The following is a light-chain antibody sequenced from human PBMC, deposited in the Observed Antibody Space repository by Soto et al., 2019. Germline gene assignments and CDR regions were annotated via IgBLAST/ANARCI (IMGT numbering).Light chain of an antibody. CDR2: EVT. V-gene: IGLV2-14*01. Sequence: QSALTQPASVSGSPGQSITISCTGTSSDVGGYNFVCWYQQHPGKAPKLMIYEVTNRPSGVSDRFSGSKSGNTASLTISGLQAEDEADYYCSSYTSNRGVFGTGTKLTV. CDR3: SSYTSNRGV. J-gene: IGLJ1*01. CDR1: SSDVGGYNF.